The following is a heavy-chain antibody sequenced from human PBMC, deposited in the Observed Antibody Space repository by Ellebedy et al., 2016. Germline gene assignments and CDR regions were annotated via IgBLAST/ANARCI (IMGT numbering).Heavy chain of an antibody. J-gene: IGHJ3*02. V-gene: IGHV4-30-4*01. CDR2: IYYSGST. D-gene: IGHD4-17*01. CDR1: GGSISSGDYY. CDR3: ARGKYGDYGDYASPNNAFDI. Sequence: SETLSLTXTVSGGSISSGDYYWSWIRQPPGKGLEWIGYIYYSGSTYYNPSLKSRVTISVDTSKNQFSLKLSSVTAADTAVYYCARGKYGDYGDYASPNNAFDIWGQGTMVTVSS.